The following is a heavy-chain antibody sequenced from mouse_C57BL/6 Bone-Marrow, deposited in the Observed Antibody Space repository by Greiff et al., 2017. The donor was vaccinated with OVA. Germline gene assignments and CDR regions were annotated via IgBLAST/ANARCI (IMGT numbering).Heavy chain of an antibody. D-gene: IGHD4-1*01. V-gene: IGHV1-81*01. Sequence: VQRVESGAELARPGASVKLSCKASGYTFTSYGISWVKQRTGQGLEWIGEIYPRSGNTYYNEKFKGKATLTADKSSSTAYMELRSLTSEDSAVYFCASEWEDYWGQGTTLTVSS. CDR3: ASEWEDY. J-gene: IGHJ2*01. CDR2: IYPRSGNT. CDR1: GYTFTSYG.